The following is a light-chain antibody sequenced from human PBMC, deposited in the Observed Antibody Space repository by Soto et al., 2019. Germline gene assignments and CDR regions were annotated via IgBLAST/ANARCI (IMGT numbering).Light chain of an antibody. CDR3: QKYNDYST. Sequence: DIQMTQSPSTLSASVGDRVTITCRASQNIRTWLAWYQQKPGQPPRLLISDASSLQSGVPSRLSGSGSGTEFTLTISSLHPDDFATYYCQKYNDYSTFGQGTKVDIK. CDR1: QNIRTW. J-gene: IGKJ2*01. V-gene: IGKV1-5*01. CDR2: DAS.